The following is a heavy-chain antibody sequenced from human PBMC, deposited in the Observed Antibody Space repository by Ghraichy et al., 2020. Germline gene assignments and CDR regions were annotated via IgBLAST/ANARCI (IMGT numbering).Heavy chain of an antibody. J-gene: IGHJ6*03. D-gene: IGHD3-10*01. CDR1: GGSISSYY. CDR2: IYYSGST. V-gene: IGHV4-59*01. Sequence: SETLSLTCTVSGGSISSYYWSWIRQPPGKGLEWIGYIYYSGSTNYNPSLKSRVTISVDTSKNQFSLKLSSVTAADTAVYYCARGQEGPLPRITMVRGASYYYYYMDVWGKGTTVTVSS. CDR3: ARGQEGPLPRITMVRGASYYYYYMDV.